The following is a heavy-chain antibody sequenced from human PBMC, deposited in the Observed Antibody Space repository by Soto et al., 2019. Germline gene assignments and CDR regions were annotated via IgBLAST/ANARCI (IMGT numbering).Heavy chain of an antibody. J-gene: IGHJ6*02. D-gene: IGHD2-15*01. CDR3: APLTVSLSGPYGIHV. Sequence: SETLSLTCSVSGYSVRSSDYYWAWIRQPPGKGLEWIGSMFYSGLTYYNPSLKSRVTLSVDTSKNHFSVRLNSVTAPDTAVYYCAPLTVSLSGPYGIHVWGQGTTVTVSS. CDR1: GYSVRSSDYY. CDR2: MFYSGLT. V-gene: IGHV4-39*01.